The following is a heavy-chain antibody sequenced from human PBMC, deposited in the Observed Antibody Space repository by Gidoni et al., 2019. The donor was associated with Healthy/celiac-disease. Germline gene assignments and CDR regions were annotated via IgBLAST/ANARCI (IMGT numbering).Heavy chain of an antibody. CDR2: IYYSGST. CDR3: AREGTFGYFDI. V-gene: IGHV4-59*01. CDR1: GGSISSYY. J-gene: IGHJ3*02. Sequence: QVQLQESGPVLVKPSETLSLTCTATGGSISSYYWTWIRQPPGKGLEWSGYIYYSGSTNYNPSLKSRVTISVDTSKNQFSLKLSSVTAADTAVYYCAREGTFGYFDIWGQGTMVTVSS. D-gene: IGHD3-10*01.